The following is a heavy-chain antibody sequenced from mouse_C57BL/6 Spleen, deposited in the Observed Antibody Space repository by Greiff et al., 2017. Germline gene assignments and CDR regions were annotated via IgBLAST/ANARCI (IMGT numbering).Heavy chain of an antibody. Sequence: EVQLQQSGPELVKPGASVKISCKASGYTFTDYYMNWVKQSHGKSLEWIGDINPNNGGTSYNQKFKGKATLTVDKSSSTAYMELRSLTSEDSAVYYCALLLRSCFDYWGQGTTLTVSS. CDR2: INPNNGGT. CDR1: GYTFTDYY. V-gene: IGHV1-26*01. D-gene: IGHD1-1*01. J-gene: IGHJ2*01. CDR3: ALLLRSCFDY.